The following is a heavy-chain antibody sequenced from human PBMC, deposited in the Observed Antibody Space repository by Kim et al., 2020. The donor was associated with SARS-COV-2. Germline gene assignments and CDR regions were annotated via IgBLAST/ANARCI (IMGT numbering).Heavy chain of an antibody. Sequence: QKFQGRVTITRDTSASTAYMELSSLRSEDTAVYYCARDGYYDSSGSIPTYWGQGTLVTVSS. D-gene: IGHD3-22*01. V-gene: IGHV1-3*01. J-gene: IGHJ4*02. CDR3: ARDGYYDSSGSIPTY.